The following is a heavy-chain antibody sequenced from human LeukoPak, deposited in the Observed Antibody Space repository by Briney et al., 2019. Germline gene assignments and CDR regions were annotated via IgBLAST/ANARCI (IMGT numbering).Heavy chain of an antibody. CDR2: INWNGGST. CDR3: ARGGGSSAFDI. CDR1: GFTFDDYG. Sequence: AGGSLRLSCAASGFTFDDYGMSWVRQAPGKGLEWVPGINWNGGSTGYADSVKGRFTISRDNAKNSLYLQMNSLRAEGTALYHCARGGGSSAFDIWGQGTMVTVSS. J-gene: IGHJ3*02. D-gene: IGHD3-16*01. V-gene: IGHV3-20*01.